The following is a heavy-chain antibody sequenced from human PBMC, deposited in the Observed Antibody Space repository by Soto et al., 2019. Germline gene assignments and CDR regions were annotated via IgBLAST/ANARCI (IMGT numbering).Heavy chain of an antibody. CDR3: ARARVGGRIWTAFDY. V-gene: IGHV1-3*01. CDR2: INAGNGNT. CDR1: GYTFTSYA. D-gene: IGHD2-15*01. Sequence: GASVKVSCKASGYTFTSYAMHWVRQAPGQRLEWMGWINAGNGNTKFPQKFQGRGTITRDTSTSTTYMELSSLRSEDTAVDYCARARVGGRIWTAFDYSGQGTMVTVSS. J-gene: IGHJ4*02.